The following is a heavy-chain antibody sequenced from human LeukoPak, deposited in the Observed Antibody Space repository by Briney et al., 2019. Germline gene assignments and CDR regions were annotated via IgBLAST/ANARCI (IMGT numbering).Heavy chain of an antibody. D-gene: IGHD3-22*01. Sequence: GESLKISCKGSGYSFTSYWIGWVRQMPGKGLEWMGIIYPGDSDTRYSPSFQGQVTISADKSISTAYLQWSSLKASDTAMYYCAITYCYDSSGYSHYYYYMDVWGKGTTVTVSS. CDR3: AITYCYDSSGYSHYYYYMDV. J-gene: IGHJ6*03. CDR1: GYSFTSYW. CDR2: IYPGDSDT. V-gene: IGHV5-51*01.